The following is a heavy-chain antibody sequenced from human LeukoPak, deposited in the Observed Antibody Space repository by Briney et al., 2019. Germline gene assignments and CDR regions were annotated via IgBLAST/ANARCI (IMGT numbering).Heavy chain of an antibody. D-gene: IGHD3-16*01. Sequence: SETLSLTCTVSGGSISSYYWGWIRQPPGKGLEWIGSIYHSGSTNYNPSLKSRVTISMDTSKNQFSLQLSSVTAADTAVYYCARDVTPATLWGQGTLVTVSS. CDR2: IYHSGST. CDR1: GGSISSYY. V-gene: IGHV4-59*01. CDR3: ARDVTPATL. J-gene: IGHJ4*02.